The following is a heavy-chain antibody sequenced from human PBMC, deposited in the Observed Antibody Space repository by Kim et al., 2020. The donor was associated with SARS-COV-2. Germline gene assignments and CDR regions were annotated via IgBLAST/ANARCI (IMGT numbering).Heavy chain of an antibody. V-gene: IGHV3-64D*06. CDR2: ISSNGGST. Sequence: GGSLRLSCSASGFTFSSYAMHWVRQAPGKGLEYVSAISSNGGSTYYADSVKGRFTISRDNSKNTLYLQMSSLRAEDTAVYYCVKATTSGEWLFAYYYYYGMDVWGQGTTVTVSS. CDR1: GFTFSSYA. J-gene: IGHJ6*02. D-gene: IGHD3-3*01. CDR3: VKATTSGEWLFAYYYYYGMDV.